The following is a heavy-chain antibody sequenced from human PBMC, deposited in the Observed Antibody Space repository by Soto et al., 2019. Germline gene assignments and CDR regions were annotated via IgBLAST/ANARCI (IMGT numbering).Heavy chain of an antibody. Sequence: PSETLSLTCTVSGGSISSGGYSWSWIRQPPGKGLEWIGYIYHSGSTYYNPSLKSRVTISVDRSKNQFSLKLSSVTAADTAVYYCARGGVDYYDSSGYYFSPYYFDYWDQGSL. V-gene: IGHV4-30-2*01. CDR1: GGSISSGGYS. J-gene: IGHJ4*02. CDR2: IYHSGST. CDR3: ARGGVDYYDSSGYYFSPYYFDY. D-gene: IGHD3-22*01.